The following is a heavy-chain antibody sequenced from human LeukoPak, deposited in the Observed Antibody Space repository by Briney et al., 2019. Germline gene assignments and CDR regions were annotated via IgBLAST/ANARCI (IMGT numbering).Heavy chain of an antibody. CDR3: ARPRAPRYCSSTSCSYNWFDP. CDR2: IYYSGST. V-gene: IGHV4-59*12. D-gene: IGHD2-2*01. J-gene: IGHJ5*02. Sequence: SETLSLTCTVSGGSISSYYWSWIRQPPGKGLEWIGYIYYSGSTNYNPSLKSRVTISVDTSKNQFSLKLSSVTAADTAVYYCARPRAPRYCSSTSCSYNWFDPWGQGTLVTVSS. CDR1: GGSISSYY.